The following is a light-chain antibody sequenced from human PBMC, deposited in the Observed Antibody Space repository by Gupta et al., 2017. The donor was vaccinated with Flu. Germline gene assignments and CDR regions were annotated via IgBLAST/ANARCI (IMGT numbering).Light chain of an antibody. CDR3: QQRSNWPPLT. CDR1: QSVSSY. CDR2: DAS. J-gene: IGKJ4*01. V-gene: IGKV3-11*01. Sequence: EIVLTQSPATLSLSPGERATLSCRASQSVSSYLAWYQQKPGQAPRLLIYDASNRATGIPARFSGSGSGTDFTLTINSLEPEDFAVYYCQQRSNWPPLTFGGG.